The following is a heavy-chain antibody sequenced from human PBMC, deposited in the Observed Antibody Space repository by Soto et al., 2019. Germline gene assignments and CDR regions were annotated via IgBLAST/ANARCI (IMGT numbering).Heavy chain of an antibody. CDR3: ARVVSGRDYGDSMDC. CDR1: GFTFSRYW. V-gene: IGHV3-7*03. CDR2: IKEDGSEI. J-gene: IGHJ4*02. Sequence: GGSLRLSCVASGFTFSRYWLTWVRQAPGKGLEWLANIKEDGSEIYYVDSVKGRFTTSRDNAKNSLYLQMNSLRAEDTAVYYCARVVSGRDYGDSMDCWGRGTLVTVSS. D-gene: IGHD4-17*01.